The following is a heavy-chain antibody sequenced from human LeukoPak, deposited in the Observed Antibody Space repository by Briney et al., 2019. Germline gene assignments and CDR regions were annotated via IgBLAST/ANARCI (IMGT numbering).Heavy chain of an antibody. J-gene: IGHJ4*02. CDR1: GFNFSSYE. Sequence: SGGSLRLSCAASGFNFSSYEMNWVRQAPGKGREWVSYISSVGTSVYYADFVKGRFTISRDNAKNSLHLQLNSLRVEDTAVYYCARDRGFGEPDYWGQGTLVTVSS. CDR2: ISSVGTSV. CDR3: ARDRGFGEPDY. D-gene: IGHD3-10*01. V-gene: IGHV3-48*03.